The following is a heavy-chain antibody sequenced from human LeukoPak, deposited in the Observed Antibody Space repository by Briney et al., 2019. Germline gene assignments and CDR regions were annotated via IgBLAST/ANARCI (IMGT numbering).Heavy chain of an antibody. CDR1: GFTFSSYA. CDR3: ARGNYYGSGSYQPPFDY. Sequence: GGSVRLSCAASGFTFSSYAMHWVRQASGQGLEWVAVISYDGSNKYYADSVKGRFTISRDNSKNTLYLQMNSLRAEDTAVYYCARGNYYGSGSYQPPFDYWGQGTLVTVSS. V-gene: IGHV3-30*04. J-gene: IGHJ4*02. D-gene: IGHD3-10*01. CDR2: ISYDGSNK.